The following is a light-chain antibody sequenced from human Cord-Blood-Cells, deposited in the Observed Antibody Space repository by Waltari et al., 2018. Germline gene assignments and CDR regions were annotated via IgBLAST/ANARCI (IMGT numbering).Light chain of an antibody. Sequence: QSVLTQPPSVSGAPGQRVTISCTGSSSNIGAGYDVPRYQQPPGTAPKLLIYGNSNRPSGVPDRFSGSKSGTSASLAITGLQAEDEADYYCQSYDSSLSSWVFGGGTKLTVL. CDR2: GNS. J-gene: IGLJ3*02. CDR3: QSYDSSLSSWV. CDR1: SSNIGAGYD. V-gene: IGLV1-40*01.